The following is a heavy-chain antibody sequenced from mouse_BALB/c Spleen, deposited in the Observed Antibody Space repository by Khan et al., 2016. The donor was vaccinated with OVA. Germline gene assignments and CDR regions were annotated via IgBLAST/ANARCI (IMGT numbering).Heavy chain of an antibody. CDR3: ARRNYCGYTFAY. CDR2: ISPGSGDT. Sequence: QVQLQQSGAELARPGASVKLSCKASGYTFTDYYINWVKQRTGQGLEWIGEISPGSGDTYYTEKFKGKATLTADKSSSTVYMQLSSLTAEASAVYVGARRNYCGYTFAYWGEGTLVTVSA. D-gene: IGHD1-2*01. V-gene: IGHV1-77*01. J-gene: IGHJ3*01. CDR1: GYTFTDYY.